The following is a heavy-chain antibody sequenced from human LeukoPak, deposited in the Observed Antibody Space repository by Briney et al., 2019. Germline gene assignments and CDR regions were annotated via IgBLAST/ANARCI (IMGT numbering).Heavy chain of an antibody. J-gene: IGHJ4*02. CDR2: ISDSGGRT. V-gene: IGHV3-23*01. Sequence: GGSLRLSCAVSGITLSNYGMSWVRQAPGKGLEWVAGISDSGGRTNYADSVKGRFTISRDNPKNTLYLQMNSLRAEDTAVYFCAKRGVVIRVIVVGFHKEAYYFDSWGQGALVTVSS. D-gene: IGHD2-15*01. CDR3: AKRGVVIRVIVVGFHKEAYYFDS. CDR1: GITLSNYG.